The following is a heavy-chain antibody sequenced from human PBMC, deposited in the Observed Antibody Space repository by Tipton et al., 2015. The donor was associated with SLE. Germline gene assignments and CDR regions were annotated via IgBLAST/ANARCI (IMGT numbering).Heavy chain of an antibody. V-gene: IGHV4-59*01. Sequence: GLVKPSETLSLTCSVSGGSISNYYWSWIRQPPGKGLEWLAYIYYSGSTNYNPSLKSRVTISVDTSKNQVSLNPASVTAADAAVYYCARGEPEGLTTNAFDIWGQGTEVTVAS. J-gene: IGHJ3*02. D-gene: IGHD1-1*01. CDR1: GGSISNYY. CDR3: ARGEPEGLTTNAFDI. CDR2: IYYSGST.